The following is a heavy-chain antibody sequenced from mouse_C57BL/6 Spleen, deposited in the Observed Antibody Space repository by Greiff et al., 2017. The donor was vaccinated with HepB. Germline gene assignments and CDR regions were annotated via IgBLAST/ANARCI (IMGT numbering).Heavy chain of an antibody. V-gene: IGHV1-81*01. J-gene: IGHJ4*01. CDR3: ARSGDYDAGGYYAMDY. D-gene: IGHD2-4*01. CDR1: GYTFTSYG. Sequence: QVQLQQSGAELARPGASVKLSCKASGYTFTSYGISWVKQRTGQGLEWIGEIYPRSGNTYYNEKFKGKATLTADKSSSTAYMELRSLTSEDSAVYVCARSGDYDAGGYYAMDYWGQGTSVTVSS. CDR2: IYPRSGNT.